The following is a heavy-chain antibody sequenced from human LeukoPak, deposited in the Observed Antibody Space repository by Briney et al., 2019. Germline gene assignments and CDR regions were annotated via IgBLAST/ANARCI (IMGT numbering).Heavy chain of an antibody. Sequence: SETLSLTCTVSGGSVSDYYWSWIRQSPGKGLEWIGYIYYTGSTSYNPSLRSRVTMSADTSRNQFSLKLSSVTAADTAVYYCASRKLGNDYWGQGTLVTVSS. V-gene: IGHV4-59*02. D-gene: IGHD7-27*01. CDR3: ASRKLGNDY. J-gene: IGHJ4*02. CDR2: IYYTGST. CDR1: GGSVSDYY.